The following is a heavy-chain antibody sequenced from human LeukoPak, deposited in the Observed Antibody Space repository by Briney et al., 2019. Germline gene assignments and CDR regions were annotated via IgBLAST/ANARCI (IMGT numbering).Heavy chain of an antibody. D-gene: IGHD1-26*01. CDR2: IWYDGSNK. Sequence: PGRSLRLSCAASGFTFSSYGMHWVRQAPGKGLEWVAVIWYDGSNKYYADSVKGRFTISRDNAKNTLYMQLNSLRAEDTAVYYCARDLRLLYSGIYYEFFDFWGQGTLVTVSS. J-gene: IGHJ4*02. V-gene: IGHV3-33*01. CDR1: GFTFSSYG. CDR3: ARDLRLLYSGIYYEFFDF.